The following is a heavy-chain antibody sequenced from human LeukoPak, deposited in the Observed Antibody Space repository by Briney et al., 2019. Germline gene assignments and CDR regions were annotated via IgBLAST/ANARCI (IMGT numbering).Heavy chain of an antibody. CDR1: GFRFSGSA. J-gene: IGHJ5*02. D-gene: IGHD2-2*01. V-gene: IGHV3-73*01. Sequence: PGGSLKLSCAAPGFRFSGSAIHWVRQAPGKGLGWVGRIRGAGYSDAPAYVASVRGRFTISRDDSKSTAYLQMNSLKAEDTAVYYCTVPASGGNWFDPWGPGTLVTVSS. CDR3: TVPASGGNWFDP. CDR2: IRGAGYSDAP.